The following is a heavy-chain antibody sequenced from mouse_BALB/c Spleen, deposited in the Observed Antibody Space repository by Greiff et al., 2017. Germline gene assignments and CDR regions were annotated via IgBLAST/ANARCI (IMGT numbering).Heavy chain of an antibody. CDR3: ARDDYDRFAY. Sequence: EVQLQQSGPELVKPGASVKISCKASGYSFTGYFMNWVMQGHGKSLEWIGRINPYNGDTFYNQKFKGKATLTVDKSSSTAHMELRSLASEDSAVYYCARDDYDRFAYWGQGTLVTVSA. V-gene: IGHV1-20*02. CDR2: INPYNGDT. J-gene: IGHJ3*01. D-gene: IGHD2-4*01. CDR1: GYSFTGYF.